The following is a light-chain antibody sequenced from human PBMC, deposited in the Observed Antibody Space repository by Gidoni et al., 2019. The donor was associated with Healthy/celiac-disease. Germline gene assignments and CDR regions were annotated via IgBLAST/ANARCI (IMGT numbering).Light chain of an antibody. CDR3: QQLNSYPRAT. J-gene: IGKJ4*01. CDR1: QGISSY. CDR2: AAS. Sequence: DIQLTQSPSFLSASVGDRVTITCRASQGISSYLAWYQQKPGKAPKLLIYAASTLQSGVPSRFSGSGSGTEFTLTISSLQPEDLATYYCQQLNSYPRATFXGXTKVEIK. V-gene: IGKV1-9*01.